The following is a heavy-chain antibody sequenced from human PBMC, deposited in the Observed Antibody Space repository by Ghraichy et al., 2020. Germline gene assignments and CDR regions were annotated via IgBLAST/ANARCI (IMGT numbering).Heavy chain of an antibody. V-gene: IGHV3-21*01. CDR3: ARDWGFGESAGGFDV. CDR2: ISTRGTYK. J-gene: IGHJ6*02. CDR1: GFTFSSYS. D-gene: IGHD3-10*01. Sequence: GESLNISCAASGFTFSSYSMNWVRQAPGKGLEWVSSISTRGTYKNYVDPVEGRFIIARDNDENSLSLQMNSLRVEDKAVYYCARDWGFGESAGGFDVWGQGTTVTVSS.